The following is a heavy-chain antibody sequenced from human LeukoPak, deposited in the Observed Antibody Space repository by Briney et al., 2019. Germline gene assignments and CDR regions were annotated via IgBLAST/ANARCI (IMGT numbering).Heavy chain of an antibody. V-gene: IGHV4-34*01. CDR3: ARVLYSGSPYFDY. CDR2: INHSGST. Sequence: KPSETLSLTCAVYGGSFSGYYRSWIRQPPGKGLEWIGEINHSGSTNYNPSLKSRVPISVDTSKNQFSLKLSSVTAADTAVYYCARVLYSGSPYFDYWGQGTLVTVSS. J-gene: IGHJ4*02. CDR1: GGSFSGYY. D-gene: IGHD1-26*01.